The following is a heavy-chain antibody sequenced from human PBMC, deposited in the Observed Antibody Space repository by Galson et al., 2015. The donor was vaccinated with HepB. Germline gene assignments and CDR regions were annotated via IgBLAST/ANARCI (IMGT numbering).Heavy chain of an antibody. Sequence: SLRLSCAASGFTFSNAWMSWVRQAPGKGLEWVGRIKSKTDGGTTDYAAPVKGRFTISRDDSKNTLYLQMNSLKTEDTAVYYCTTDSLEEYSSSWYVQDYWGQGTLVTVSS. CDR3: TTDSLEEYSSSWYVQDY. D-gene: IGHD6-13*01. J-gene: IGHJ4*02. V-gene: IGHV3-15*01. CDR2: IKSKTDGGTT. CDR1: GFTFSNAW.